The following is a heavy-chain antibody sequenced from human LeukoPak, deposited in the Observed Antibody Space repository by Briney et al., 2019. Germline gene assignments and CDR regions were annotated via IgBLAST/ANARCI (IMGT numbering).Heavy chain of an antibody. CDR1: GFTFSSYA. CDR2: ISGSGGST. CDR3: AKDSSSGWYRANRPNDH. J-gene: IGHJ4*02. D-gene: IGHD6-19*01. V-gene: IGHV3-23*01. Sequence: HAGGSLRLSCAASGFTFSSYAMSWVRQAPGKGLEWVSAISGSGGSTYYADSVKGRFTISRDNSKNTLYLQMNSLRAEDTAVYYCAKDSSSGWYRANRPNDHWGQGTLVTVSS.